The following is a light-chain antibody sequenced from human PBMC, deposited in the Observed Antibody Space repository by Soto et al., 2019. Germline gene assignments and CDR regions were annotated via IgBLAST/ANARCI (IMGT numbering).Light chain of an antibody. V-gene: IGKV1-9*01. CDR1: QGISNY. J-gene: IGKJ4*01. Sequence: DIQLTQSPSFLSASVGDRVTITCRASQGISNYLAWYQRKPVKAPKLLIYTASTLQTGVPSRFSGSGSGTEFTITISSMQPEDFATYYCQQLNSYPLTFGGGTKVEIK. CDR2: TAS. CDR3: QQLNSYPLT.